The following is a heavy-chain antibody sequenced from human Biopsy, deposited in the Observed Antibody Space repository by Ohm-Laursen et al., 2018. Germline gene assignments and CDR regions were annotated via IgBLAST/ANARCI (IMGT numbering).Heavy chain of an antibody. CDR3: AADINVWNVNY. D-gene: IGHD1-1*01. J-gene: IGHJ4*02. CDR2: FAPENGKT. Sequence: SVKVSCKVSGYTLTALSMHWVRQAPGKGLEWMGGFAPENGKTIYAQKFQGRVTMTEDTSTSTAYMEVWRLGSDDTAVYYCAADINVWNVNYWGQGTQVIVSS. V-gene: IGHV1-24*01. CDR1: GYTLTALS.